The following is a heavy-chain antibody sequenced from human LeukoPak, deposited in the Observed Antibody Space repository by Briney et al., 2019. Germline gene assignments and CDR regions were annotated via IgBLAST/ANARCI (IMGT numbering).Heavy chain of an antibody. V-gene: IGHV4-34*01. CDR1: GGSFSGYY. D-gene: IGHD2-2*01. J-gene: IGHJ5*02. Sequence: SETLSLTCAVYGGSFSGYYWSWIRQPPGKGLEWIGEINHSGSTNYNPSLKRRVTISVDTSKNQFSLKLSSVTAADTAVYYCARGVFIVVVPAASSRNWFDPWGQGTLVTVSS. CDR2: INHSGST. CDR3: ARGVFIVVVPAASSRNWFDP.